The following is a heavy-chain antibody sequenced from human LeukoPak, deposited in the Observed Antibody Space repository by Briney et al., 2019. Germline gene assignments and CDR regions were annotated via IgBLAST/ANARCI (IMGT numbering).Heavy chain of an antibody. CDR3: ARVGDQYYFDY. CDR1: GFTFSSYS. J-gene: IGHJ4*02. V-gene: IGHV3-21*01. CDR2: ISSSSSYI. D-gene: IGHD2-21*02. Sequence: GGSLCLSCAASGFTFSSYSMTWVRLAPGKGLEWASSISSSSSYIYYADSVKGRFTISRDNAKNTLYLQMNSLRAEDTAVYYCARVGDQYYFDYWGQGTLVTVSS.